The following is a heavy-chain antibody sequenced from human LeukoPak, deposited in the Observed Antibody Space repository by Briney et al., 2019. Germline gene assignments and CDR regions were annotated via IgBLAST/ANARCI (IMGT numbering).Heavy chain of an antibody. Sequence: PSETLSLTCTVSGASISSGVYYWSWIRQPPGMGLEWIGYIYYSGSTYYSPSLKSRVTISVDTSKNQFSLKLSSVTAADTAAYYCARETLAAGTTGVDYWGQGTLVTVSS. D-gene: IGHD1-1*01. CDR3: ARETLAAGTTGVDY. J-gene: IGHJ4*02. CDR1: GASISSGVYY. CDR2: IYYSGST. V-gene: IGHV4-30-4*01.